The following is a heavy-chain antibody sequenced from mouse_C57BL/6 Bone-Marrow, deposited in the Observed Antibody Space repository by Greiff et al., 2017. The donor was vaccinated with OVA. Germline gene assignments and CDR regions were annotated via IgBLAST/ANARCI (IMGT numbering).Heavy chain of an antibody. J-gene: IGHJ1*03. V-gene: IGHV1-54*01. D-gene: IGHD4-1*01. CDR2: INPGSGGT. CDR1: GYAFTNYL. Sequence: QVQLQQSGAELVRPGTSVKVSCKASGYAFTNYLIEWVKQRPGPGLEWIGVINPGSGGTNYNEKFKGKATLTADKSSSTAYMQLSSLTSEDSAVYFCARGANWDEGYFDVWGTGTTVTVSS. CDR3: ARGANWDEGYFDV.